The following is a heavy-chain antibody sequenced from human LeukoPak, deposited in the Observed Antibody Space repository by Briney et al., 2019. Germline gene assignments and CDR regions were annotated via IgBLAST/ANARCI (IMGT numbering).Heavy chain of an antibody. CDR2: IILIFGTA. CDR3: ARILGPDWFDP. J-gene: IGHJ5*02. D-gene: IGHD7-27*01. V-gene: IGHV1-69*06. CDR1: GGTFSSYV. Sequence: GASVKVSCKASGGTFSSYVISWVRQAPGQGLEWMGGIILIFGTANYAQKFQGRVTITADKSTSTAYMELSSLRSEDTAVYYCARILGPDWFDPWGQGTLVTVSS.